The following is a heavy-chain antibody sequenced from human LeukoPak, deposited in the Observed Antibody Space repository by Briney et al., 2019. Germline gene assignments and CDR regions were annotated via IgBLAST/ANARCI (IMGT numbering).Heavy chain of an antibody. Sequence: ASVKVSCKASGYTFTSYEMHWVRQAPGQGLEWMGVVNPSGGSTSYTQKFQGRVTMTRDTSTSTVYMELSSLRSEDTAVYCCARATTSGYNGDDYWGQGTLVTVSS. CDR2: VNPSGGST. CDR1: GYTFTSYE. CDR3: ARATTSGYNGDDY. V-gene: IGHV1-46*01. J-gene: IGHJ4*02. D-gene: IGHD3-22*01.